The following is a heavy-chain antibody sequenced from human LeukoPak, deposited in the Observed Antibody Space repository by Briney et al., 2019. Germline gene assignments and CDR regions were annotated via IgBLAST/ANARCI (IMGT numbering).Heavy chain of an antibody. Sequence: ASETLSLTCTVSGGSISCSSYYWGWIRQPPGKGLEWIGSIYYSGNTYYNPSLKSRVTISVDTSKNQISLKLKSVTAADTAVYYCARLWSGYRPPDYWGQGTRVTVSS. J-gene: IGHJ4*02. V-gene: IGHV4-39*01. CDR3: ARLWSGYRPPDY. D-gene: IGHD3-3*01. CDR1: GGSISCSSYY. CDR2: IYYSGNT.